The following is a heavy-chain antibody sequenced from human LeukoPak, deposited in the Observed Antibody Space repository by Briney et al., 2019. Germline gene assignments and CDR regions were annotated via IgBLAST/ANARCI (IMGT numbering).Heavy chain of an antibody. CDR1: GFTFSSYW. D-gene: IGHD4-11*01. Sequence: GGSLRLSCAASGFTFSSYWMHWVRQAPGKGLVWVSRINADGSTTTYADSVKGRFTISRDNSKDTLYLQMSSLTAEDTAVYYCAKEWRWGDTAVHYYGLNVWGQGTTVTVSS. CDR3: AKEWRWGDTAVHYYGLNV. CDR2: INADGSTT. V-gene: IGHV3-74*01. J-gene: IGHJ6*02.